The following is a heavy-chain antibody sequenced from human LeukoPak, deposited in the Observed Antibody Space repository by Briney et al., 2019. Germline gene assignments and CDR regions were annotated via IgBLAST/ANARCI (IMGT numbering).Heavy chain of an antibody. J-gene: IGHJ4*02. D-gene: IGHD6-13*01. V-gene: IGHV3-7*01. CDR3: ARGRWVFDS. CDR1: RFIFSNSW. Sequence: GGSLRLSCAASRFIFSNSWMSWVRQAPGKGLEGVANIKEDGSETRYVASVTGRFTISRDNAKSSLYLQMNSLRAEDAAVYYCARGRWVFDSWGQGTLVTVSS. CDR2: IKEDGSET.